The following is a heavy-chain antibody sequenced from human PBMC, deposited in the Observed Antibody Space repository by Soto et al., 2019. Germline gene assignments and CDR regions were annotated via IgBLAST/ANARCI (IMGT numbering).Heavy chain of an antibody. J-gene: IGHJ6*02. V-gene: IGHV3-15*07. CDR2: IKSKTDGGTT. CDR1: GFTFSNAW. D-gene: IGHD3-22*01. CDR3: TTDSNYYDSSGWSFDYYYSGMDV. Sequence: PGGSLRLSCAASGFTFSNAWMNWVRQAPGKGLEWVGRIKSKTDGGTTDYAAPVKGRFTISRDDSKNTLYLQMSSLKTEDTAVYYCTTDSNYYDSSGWSFDYYYSGMDVWGQGTTVTVSS.